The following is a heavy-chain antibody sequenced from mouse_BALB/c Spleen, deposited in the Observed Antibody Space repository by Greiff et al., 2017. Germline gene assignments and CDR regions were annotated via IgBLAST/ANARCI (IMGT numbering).Heavy chain of an antibody. V-gene: IGHV1-69*02. CDR3: ARRGIYYGNFDY. Sequence: VQLQQPGAELVKPGASVKLSCKASGYTFTSYWMHWVKQRPGQGLEWIGEIDPSDSYTNYNQKFKGKATLTVDKSSSTAYMQLSSLTSEDSAVYYCARRGIYYGNFDYWGQGTTLTVSS. J-gene: IGHJ2*01. CDR1: GYTFTSYW. CDR2: IDPSDSYT. D-gene: IGHD2-1*01.